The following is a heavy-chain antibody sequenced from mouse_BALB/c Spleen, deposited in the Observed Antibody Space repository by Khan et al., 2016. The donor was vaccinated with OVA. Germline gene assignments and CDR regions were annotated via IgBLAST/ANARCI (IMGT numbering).Heavy chain of an antibody. CDR3: AKHLSLYPYYFDY. D-gene: IGHD6-1*01. Sequence: QVQLKESGPGLVAPSQSLSITCTVSGFSITDYGVSWIRQSPGKGLEWLGVIWGGGITYYNSALKSKLSITKDNSKSQVFLKMISLQSDYTAMYDCAKHLSLYPYYFDYWGQGTTLTVSS. J-gene: IGHJ2*01. V-gene: IGHV2-6-5*01. CDR1: GFSITDYG. CDR2: IWGGGIT.